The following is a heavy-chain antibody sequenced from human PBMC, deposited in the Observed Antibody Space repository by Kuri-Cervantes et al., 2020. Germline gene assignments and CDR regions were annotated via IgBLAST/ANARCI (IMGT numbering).Heavy chain of an antibody. Sequence: SVKVSCKAPGGTFSSYAISWVRQAPGQGLEWMGGIIPIFGTANYAQKFQGRVTITADESTSTAYMELSSLRSEDTAVYYCARDGHTFPAAFDIWGQGTMVTVSS. J-gene: IGHJ3*02. CDR3: ARDGHTFPAAFDI. D-gene: IGHD2-2*02. CDR1: GGTFSSYA. CDR2: IIPIFGTA. V-gene: IGHV1-69*13.